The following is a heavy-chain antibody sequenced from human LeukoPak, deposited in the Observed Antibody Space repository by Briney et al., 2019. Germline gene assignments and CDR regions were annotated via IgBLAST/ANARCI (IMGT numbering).Heavy chain of an antibody. J-gene: IGHJ6*02. CDR3: ARDSYCGGDCYSSPNYYYYGMDV. D-gene: IGHD2-21*02. CDR2: INSDGSST. Sequence: GGSLRLSCAASGFTFSSYWMRWVRQAPGKGLVWVSRINSDGSSTSYADSVKGRFTISRDNAKNTLYLQMNSLRAEDTAVYYCARDSYCGGDCYSSPNYYYYGMDVWGQGTTVTVSS. CDR1: GFTFSSYW. V-gene: IGHV3-74*01.